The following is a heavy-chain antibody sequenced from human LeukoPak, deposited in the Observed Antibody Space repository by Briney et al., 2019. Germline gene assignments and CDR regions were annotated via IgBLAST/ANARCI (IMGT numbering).Heavy chain of an antibody. D-gene: IGHD6-13*01. Sequence: GASVKVSCKASGYTFTSYAMNWVRQAPGQGLEWMGWINTNTGNPTHAQGFTGRFVFSLDTSVSTAYLQISSLKAEDTAVYYCARVYRYSSSEPLGNDYWGQGTLVTVSS. CDR2: INTNTGNP. V-gene: IGHV7-4-1*02. J-gene: IGHJ4*02. CDR3: ARVYRYSSSEPLGNDY. CDR1: GYTFTSYA.